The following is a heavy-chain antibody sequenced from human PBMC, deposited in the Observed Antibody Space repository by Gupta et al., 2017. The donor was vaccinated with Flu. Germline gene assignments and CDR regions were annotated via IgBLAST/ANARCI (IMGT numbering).Heavy chain of an antibody. V-gene: IGHV2-5*01. J-gene: IGHJ4*02. CDR2: IYWKDDK. CDR3: AHSKKVVRVGEGLKRVYFDY. Sequence: WIRQPPGKALEWLALIYWKDDKRYRPSLKSRRTITKDTSKNQVVLTRTKMDPVDTATYYCAHSKKVVRVGEGLKRVYFDYWGQGTLVTVSS. D-gene: IGHD2-2*01.